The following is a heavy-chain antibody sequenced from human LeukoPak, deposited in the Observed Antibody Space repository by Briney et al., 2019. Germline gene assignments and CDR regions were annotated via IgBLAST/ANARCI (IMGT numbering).Heavy chain of an antibody. CDR2: IYYSGST. CDR1: GGSISSYY. CDR3: ARSPIGWELLSGGAFDI. J-gene: IGHJ3*02. D-gene: IGHD1-26*01. Sequence: SETLSLTCTVSGGSISSYYWSWIRQPPGKGLEWIGYIYYSGSTNYNPSLKSRVTISVDTSKNQFSLKLSSVTAADTAVYYCARSPIGWELLSGGAFDIWGQGTMVTVFS. V-gene: IGHV4-59*01.